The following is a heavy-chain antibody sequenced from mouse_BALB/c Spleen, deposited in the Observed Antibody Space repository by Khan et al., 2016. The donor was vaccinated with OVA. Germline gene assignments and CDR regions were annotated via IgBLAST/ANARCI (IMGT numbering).Heavy chain of an antibody. CDR2: IWAGGST. J-gene: IGHJ1*01. CDR3: ARNYDNFVEYFDV. CDR1: GFSLTSYG. V-gene: IGHV2-9*02. Sequence: QVQLKESGPGLVAPSQSLSITCTVSGFSLTSYGVHWVRQTPGKGLEWLGIIWAGGSTNYNSALMSRLSISKDNSKSQAFFKMNSLQTDDTAMYYCARNYDNFVEYFDVWGAGTTVTVSS. D-gene: IGHD2-1*01.